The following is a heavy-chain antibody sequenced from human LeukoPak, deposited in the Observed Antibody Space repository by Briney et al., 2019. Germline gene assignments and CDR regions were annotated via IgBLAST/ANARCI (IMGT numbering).Heavy chain of an antibody. Sequence: GGSLRLSCAASGFTFSGYAMNWVRQAPGKGLEWVSGISGSGGSTYYADSVKGRFTISRDNAKNSLYLQMNSLRAEDTAVYYCARDRGVRGSYDYWGQGTLVTVSS. D-gene: IGHD3-10*01. CDR2: ISGSGGST. V-gene: IGHV3-23*01. J-gene: IGHJ4*02. CDR3: ARDRGVRGSYDY. CDR1: GFTFSGYA.